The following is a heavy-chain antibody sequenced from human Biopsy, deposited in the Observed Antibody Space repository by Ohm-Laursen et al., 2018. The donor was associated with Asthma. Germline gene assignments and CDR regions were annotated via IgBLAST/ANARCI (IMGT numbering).Heavy chain of an antibody. CDR1: GFTFSRYW. V-gene: IGHV3-74*01. D-gene: IGHD4/OR15-4a*01. CDR3: LRGAEV. J-gene: IGHJ4*02. CDR2: ISFDGTTT. Sequence: GSLRLSCAASGFTFSRYWMHWVRQAPGKGLVWVSRISFDGTTTTYADSVRGRFTISRDNAKNTLYLQMNSLRAEDTAVYYCLRGAEVGGQGILVSVSS.